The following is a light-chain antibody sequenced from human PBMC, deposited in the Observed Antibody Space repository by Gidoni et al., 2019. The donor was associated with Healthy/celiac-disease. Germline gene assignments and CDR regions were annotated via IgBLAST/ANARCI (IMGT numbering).Light chain of an antibody. V-gene: IGKV1-33*01. CDR3: QQYDTLPYT. Sequence: DIQMTQSPSSLSASVGDRVTITCQASQDISNYLNWYQQKPGTAPKLLIYDASTLETGVPSLFSGSGSATYFTFTISRLQPEDIATYYCQQYDTLPYTFGQGTQLEIK. CDR1: QDISNY. J-gene: IGKJ2*01. CDR2: DAS.